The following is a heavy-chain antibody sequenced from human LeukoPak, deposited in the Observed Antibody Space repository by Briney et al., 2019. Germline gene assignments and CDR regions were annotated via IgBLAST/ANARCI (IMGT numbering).Heavy chain of an antibody. J-gene: IGHJ4*02. D-gene: IGHD3-10*01. CDR3: AKRRQGEGAGFDY. V-gene: IGHV3-23*01. CDR1: GFTFSSYA. CDR2: ISGSGGST. Sequence: GGSLRLSCAASGFTFSSYAMNWVRQAPGKGLEWVSAISGSGGSTYYADSVKGRFTISRDNSKNTLYLEMNSLRAEDTAVYYCAKRRQGEGAGFDYWGQGTLVTVSS.